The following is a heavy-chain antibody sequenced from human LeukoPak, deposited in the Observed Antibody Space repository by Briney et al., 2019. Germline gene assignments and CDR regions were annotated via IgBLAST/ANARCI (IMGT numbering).Heavy chain of an antibody. CDR2: INPSGGST. CDR1: GYTFIDYY. Sequence: ASVKVSCKTSGYTFIDYYMHWVPQAPGQGLEWMGIINPSGGSTSYAQKFQGRVTLTRDTSTSTVYMELSSLRSEDTAVYYCARDYGGNDGFDYWGQGTLVTVSS. J-gene: IGHJ4*02. D-gene: IGHD4-23*01. CDR3: ARDYGGNDGFDY. V-gene: IGHV1-46*01.